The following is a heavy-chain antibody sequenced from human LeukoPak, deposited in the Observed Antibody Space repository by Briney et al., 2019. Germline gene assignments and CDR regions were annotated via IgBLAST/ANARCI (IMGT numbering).Heavy chain of an antibody. CDR1: GFTFSSYA. CDR2: ISGSGGST. V-gene: IGHV3-23*01. CDR3: AKLSSIAALRRVYYYGMDV. J-gene: IGHJ6*02. D-gene: IGHD6-6*01. Sequence: GGSLRLSCAASGFTFSSYAMSWVRQAPGKGLEWVSAISGSGGSTYYADSVKGRFTISRDNPKNTLYLQMNSLRAEDTAVYYCAKLSSIAALRRVYYYGMDVWGQGTTVTVSS.